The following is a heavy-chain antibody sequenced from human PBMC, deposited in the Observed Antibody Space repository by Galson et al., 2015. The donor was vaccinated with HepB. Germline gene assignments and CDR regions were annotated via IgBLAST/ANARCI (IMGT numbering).Heavy chain of an antibody. CDR2: IKSKTDGGTT. CDR1: GFTFSNAW. V-gene: IGHV3-15*07. Sequence: SLRLSCAASGFTFSNAWMNWVRQAPGKGLEWVGRIKSKTDGGTTDYAAPVKGRFTISRDDSKNTLYLQMNSLKTEDTAVYYCTRQYRGYRYGTPLYAFDIWGQGTMVTVSS. CDR3: TRQYRGYRYGTPLYAFDI. D-gene: IGHD5-18*01. J-gene: IGHJ3*02.